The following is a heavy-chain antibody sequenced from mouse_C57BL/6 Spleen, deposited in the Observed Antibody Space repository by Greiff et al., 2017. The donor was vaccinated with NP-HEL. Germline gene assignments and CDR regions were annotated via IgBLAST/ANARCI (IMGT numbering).Heavy chain of an antibody. Sequence: EVKLMESGGGLVKPGGSLKLSCAASGFTFSDYGMHWVRQAPEKGLEWVAYISSGCSTIYYADTVKGRFTISRDNAKNTLFLQMTSLRSEDTAMYYCARGNWDDYFDYWGQGTTLTVSS. D-gene: IGHD4-1*01. J-gene: IGHJ2*01. CDR2: ISSGCSTI. CDR3: ARGNWDDYFDY. V-gene: IGHV5-17*01. CDR1: GFTFSDYG.